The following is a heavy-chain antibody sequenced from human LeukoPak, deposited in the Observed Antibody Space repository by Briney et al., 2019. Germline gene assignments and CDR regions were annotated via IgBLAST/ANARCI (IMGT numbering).Heavy chain of an antibody. V-gene: IGHV3-23*01. CDR2: ISPGGGTT. CDR3: ARDRGYCSSTSCSSAFDI. CDR1: GFAFGSEA. J-gene: IGHJ3*02. Sequence: PGGSLRLSCAVSGFAFGSEAMSWVRQSPARGLEWVASISPGGGTTYYADYVKGRFTISRDNSKNTLYLQMNSLRAEDTAVYYCARDRGYCSSTSCSSAFDIWGQGTMVTVSS. D-gene: IGHD2-2*01.